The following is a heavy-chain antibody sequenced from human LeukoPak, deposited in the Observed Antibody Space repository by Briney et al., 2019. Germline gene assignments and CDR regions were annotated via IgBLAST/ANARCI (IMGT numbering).Heavy chain of an antibody. CDR1: GGSISSGGYY. D-gene: IGHD1-7*01. Sequence: SETLSLTCTVSGGSISSGGYYWSWIRQHPGKGLEWIGYIYYSGSTYYNPSLKSRVTISVDTSKNQFSLKLSSVTAADTAVYYCARVESGTRNFDYWGQGTLVTVSP. V-gene: IGHV4-31*03. CDR3: ARVESGTRNFDY. CDR2: IYYSGST. J-gene: IGHJ4*02.